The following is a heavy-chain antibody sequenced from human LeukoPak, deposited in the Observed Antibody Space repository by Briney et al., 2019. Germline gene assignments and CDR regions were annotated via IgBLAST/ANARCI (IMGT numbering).Heavy chain of an antibody. CDR2: ISSGSSTI. J-gene: IGHJ1*01. V-gene: IGHV3-48*01. CDR1: GFTFSTYS. D-gene: IGHD1-26*01. Sequence: AGGSLRLSCAASGFTFSTYSMNWVRQAPGKGLEWVSYISSGSSTIYYADSVKGRFTISRDNAKNTMYLEVNSLRAEDTAIYYCAKEYKVGTTTKCFQHWGQGTLVTVSS. CDR3: AKEYKVGTTTKCFQH.